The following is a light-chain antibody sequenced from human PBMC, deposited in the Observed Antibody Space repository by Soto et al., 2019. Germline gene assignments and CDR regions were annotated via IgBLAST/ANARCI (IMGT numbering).Light chain of an antibody. J-gene: IGKJ1*01. CDR2: GAS. CDR3: QQYNNWPPDRT. CDR1: QSVGSN. V-gene: IGKV3-15*01. Sequence: EIVMTQSPATLSVSPGDRAALSCRASQSVGSNLAWYQQKPGQAPRLLNYGASTRATGIPARFSGSGSGTEFTLTISSLQSEDFAIYFCQQYNNWPPDRTFGQGTKVEIK.